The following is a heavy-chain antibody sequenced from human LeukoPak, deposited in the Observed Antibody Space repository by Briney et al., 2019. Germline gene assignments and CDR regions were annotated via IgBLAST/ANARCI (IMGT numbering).Heavy chain of an antibody. CDR2: IYHSGST. J-gene: IGHJ4*02. V-gene: IGHV4-39*01. D-gene: IGHD3-3*01. CDR3: ARHFPGGSGYLYYFDY. Sequence: SESLSLTCTVSGGSISSRSYYWGWVRQSPGKGLEWIGTIYHSGSTYYNPSLKSRLIISVDTSKNQFSLKLSSVTAADTAVYYCARHFPGGSGYLYYFDYWGQGTLVTVSS. CDR1: GGSISSRSYY.